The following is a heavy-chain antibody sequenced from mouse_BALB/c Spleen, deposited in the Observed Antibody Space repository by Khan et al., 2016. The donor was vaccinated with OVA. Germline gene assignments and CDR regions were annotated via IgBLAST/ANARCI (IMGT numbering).Heavy chain of an antibody. CDR1: GYSITSDYA. D-gene: IGHD1-1*01. V-gene: IGHV3-2*02. Sequence: EVQLQESGPGLVKPSQSLSLTCTVTGYSITSDYAWNWIRQFPGNKLEWMGYISYSGRTSYNPSLKSRISLTRDTYKNQFFLQLNSVTTDDTATFYCARSVTITTVVATDFDYWGQGTTLTVSS. J-gene: IGHJ2*01. CDR3: ARSVTITTVVATDFDY. CDR2: ISYSGRT.